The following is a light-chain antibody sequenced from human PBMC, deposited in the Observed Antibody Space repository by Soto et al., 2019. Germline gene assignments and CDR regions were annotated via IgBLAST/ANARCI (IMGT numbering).Light chain of an antibody. CDR3: SSYTSISTVI. J-gene: IGLJ2*01. V-gene: IGLV2-14*01. CDR2: DVT. Sequence: QSVLTQSASVSGSPGQSITISCTGTNSDVGGYNYVSWYQQHPGKAPTLMIYDVTIRPSGVSNRFSGSKSGNTASLTISGLQAEDEADYYCSSYTSISTVIFGGGTKVTVL. CDR1: NSDVGGYNY.